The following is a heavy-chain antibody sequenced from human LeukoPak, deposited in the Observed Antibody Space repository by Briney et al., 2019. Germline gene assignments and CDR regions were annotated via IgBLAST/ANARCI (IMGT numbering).Heavy chain of an antibody. Sequence: ASVKVSCKASGYTFNAYYIQWVRQAPGQGLEWMGWISAYNGNTNYAQKLQGRVTMTTDTSTSTAYMELRSLRSDDTAVYYCARPITMVRGAINWFDPWGQGTLVTVSS. CDR3: ARPITMVRGAINWFDP. CDR1: GYTFNAYY. V-gene: IGHV1-18*04. CDR2: ISAYNGNT. J-gene: IGHJ5*02. D-gene: IGHD3-10*01.